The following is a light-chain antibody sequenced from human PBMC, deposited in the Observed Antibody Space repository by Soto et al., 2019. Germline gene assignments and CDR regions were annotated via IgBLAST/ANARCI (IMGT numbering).Light chain of an antibody. CDR1: QDISSY. V-gene: IGKV1-9*01. CDR2: GAS. CDR3: QQVHDYPIT. J-gene: IGKJ4*01. Sequence: DIQLTQSPSFLSASVGDRFTVTCVSSQDISSYLAWYQQKPGKAPKVLIYGASTLQSGVPPRFGGSGSGTAFTLTISSLQPEDFATYYCQQVHDYPITFGGGTKVDIK.